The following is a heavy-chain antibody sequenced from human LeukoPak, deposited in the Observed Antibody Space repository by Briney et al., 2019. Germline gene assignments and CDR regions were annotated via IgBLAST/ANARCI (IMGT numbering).Heavy chain of an antibody. V-gene: IGHV1-8*01. J-gene: IGHJ3*02. CDR3: ASGVQLWYDAFDI. CDR1: GYTFTSYD. D-gene: IGHD5-18*01. Sequence: GASVKVSCKASGYTFTSYDINWVRQATGQGLEWMRWMNPNSGNTGYAQKFQGRVTMTRNTSISTAYMELSSLRSEDTAVYYCASGVQLWYDAFDIWGQGTMVTASS. CDR2: MNPNSGNT.